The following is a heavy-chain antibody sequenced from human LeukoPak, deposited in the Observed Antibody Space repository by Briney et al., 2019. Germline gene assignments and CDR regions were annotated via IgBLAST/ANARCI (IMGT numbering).Heavy chain of an antibody. D-gene: IGHD2-15*01. CDR2: ISSSSYI. Sequence: GGSLRLSCAASGFTFSSYSMNWVRQAPGKGLEWVSSISSSSYIYYADSVKGRFTISRDNAKNSLYLQMNSLRAEDTAVYYCARGGTEYCSGGSCAFDYWGQGTLVTVSS. CDR3: ARGGTEYCSGGSCAFDY. CDR1: GFTFSSYS. J-gene: IGHJ4*02. V-gene: IGHV3-21*01.